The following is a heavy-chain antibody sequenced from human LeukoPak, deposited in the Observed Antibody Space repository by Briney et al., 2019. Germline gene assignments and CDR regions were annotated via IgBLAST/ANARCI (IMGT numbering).Heavy chain of an antibody. D-gene: IGHD3-10*01. CDR1: GGSISTYY. CDR2: IYTTGST. J-gene: IGHJ3*02. V-gene: IGHV4-4*07. Sequence: PSGTLSLTCTVSGGSISTYYWGWIRQPAGKGLEWIGRIYTTGSTNYNPSLKSRVTMSVDTSKNQFSLKLSSVTAADSAVYYCAREMRFGSGPGAFDIWSQGTMVTVSS. CDR3: AREMRFGSGPGAFDI.